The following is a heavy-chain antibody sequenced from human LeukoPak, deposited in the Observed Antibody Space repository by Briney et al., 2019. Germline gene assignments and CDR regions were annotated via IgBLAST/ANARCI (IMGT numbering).Heavy chain of an antibody. CDR1: GFSFGGYE. CDR3: AKDFPHYYESSHGMDA. CDR2: ISTTGSTV. V-gene: IGHV3-48*03. Sequence: GGSLRLSCAASGFSFGGYEMNWVRQAPGKGLEWVSYISTTGSTVYYADSVEGRFTISGDNAKNLLYLQMNSLRAEDAAVYYCAKDFPHYYESSHGMDAWGQGTTVTVSS. D-gene: IGHD3-22*01. J-gene: IGHJ6*02.